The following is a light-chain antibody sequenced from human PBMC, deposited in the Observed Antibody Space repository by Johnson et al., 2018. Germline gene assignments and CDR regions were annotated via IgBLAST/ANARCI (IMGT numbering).Light chain of an antibody. Sequence: VLTQPPSVSAAPGQKVTISCSGSSSNIGHNYVSWYQQLPGTAPTLLIYENNKRPSGIPDRFSGSKSGTSATLGITGLQTGDEADYYCGTWDSSLSAGNVFGTGTKVTVL. J-gene: IGLJ1*01. CDR1: SSNIGHNY. CDR2: ENN. V-gene: IGLV1-51*02. CDR3: GTWDSSLSAGNV.